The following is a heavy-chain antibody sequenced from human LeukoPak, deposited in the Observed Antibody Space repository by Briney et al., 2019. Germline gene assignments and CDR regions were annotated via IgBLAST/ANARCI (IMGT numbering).Heavy chain of an antibody. CDR2: INPSGGST. V-gene: IGHV1-46*01. Sequence: ASVKVSCKASGYTFTSYYMHWVRQAPGQGLEWMGIINPSGGSTSYAQKLQGRVTMTTDTSTSTAYMELRSLRSDDTAVYYCARGRTYYDSSGYPTPHDAFDIWGQGTMVTVSS. CDR3: ARGRTYYDSSGYPTPHDAFDI. J-gene: IGHJ3*02. CDR1: GYTFTSYY. D-gene: IGHD3-22*01.